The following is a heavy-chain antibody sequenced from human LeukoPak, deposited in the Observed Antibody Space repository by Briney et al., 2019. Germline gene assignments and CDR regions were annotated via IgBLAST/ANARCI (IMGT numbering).Heavy chain of an antibody. CDR1: GGSFSGYY. Sequence: SETQSLTCTVSGGSFSGYYWSWIRQPPGKGLDWIGHAHYSGSANYNPSLKSRVTISMDTSKNQFSLRLSSVTAVDTAVYYCARVSGATITTYYGMDVWGQGTTVTVS. J-gene: IGHJ6*02. D-gene: IGHD5-12*01. CDR3: ARVSGATITTYYGMDV. V-gene: IGHV4-59*01. CDR2: AHYSGSA.